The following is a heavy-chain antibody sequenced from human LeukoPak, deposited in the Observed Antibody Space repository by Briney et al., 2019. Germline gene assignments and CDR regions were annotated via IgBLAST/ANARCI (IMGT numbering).Heavy chain of an antibody. Sequence: QAGGSLRLSCTGSGFTFSSHWMSWVRQAPGRGLEWVANIKEDGSETYYLDSVKGRFTISRDNAKNSLYLQMNSLRAEDTAVYYCARLVSVYCSGGSCSSYYYYMDVWGKGTTVTVSS. CDR2: IKEDGSET. V-gene: IGHV3-7*01. CDR1: GFTFSSHW. CDR3: ARLVSVYCSGGSCSSYYYYMDV. J-gene: IGHJ6*03. D-gene: IGHD2-15*01.